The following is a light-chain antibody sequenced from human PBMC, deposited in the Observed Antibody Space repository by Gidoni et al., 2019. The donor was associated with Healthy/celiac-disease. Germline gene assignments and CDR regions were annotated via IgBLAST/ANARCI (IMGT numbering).Light chain of an antibody. CDR3: QQDGSSPLT. J-gene: IGKJ3*01. CDR1: QSVSSSY. CDR2: GAS. V-gene: IGKV3-20*01. Sequence: DIVLTQSPGTLSLSPGERATLSCRASQSVSSSYLAWYQQKPGQAPRLLIYGASSRATGIPDRFSGSGSGTEFTLTISRLEPEDFAVYYCQQDGSSPLTFGPGTKVDIK.